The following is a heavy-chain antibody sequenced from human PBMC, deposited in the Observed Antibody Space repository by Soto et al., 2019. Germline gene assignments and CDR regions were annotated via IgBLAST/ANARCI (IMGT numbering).Heavy chain of an antibody. CDR1: GYTFTSYA. CDR2: INAGNGNT. J-gene: IGHJ4*02. V-gene: IGHV1-3*01. D-gene: IGHD2-2*01. CDR3: ARVSGLVPAAMATFDY. Sequence: ASVKVSCKASGYTFTSYAMHWVRQAPGQRLEWMGWINAGNGNTKYSQKFQGRVTITRDTSASTAYMELSSLRSEDTAVYYCARVSGLVPAAMATFDYWGQGTLVTVS.